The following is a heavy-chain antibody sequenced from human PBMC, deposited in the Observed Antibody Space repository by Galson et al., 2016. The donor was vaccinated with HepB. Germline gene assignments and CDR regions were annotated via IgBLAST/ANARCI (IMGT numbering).Heavy chain of an antibody. J-gene: IGHJ4*02. CDR3: ARQDLWSIEY. CDR2: IFPSGST. D-gene: IGHD2-21*01. Sequence: TLSLTCAVSGASITSNHWWSWVRQPPGKGLEWIGEIFPSGSTNYIPALRSRVSISLGKSENQFSLKMTSVTAADTAVYYCARQDLWSIEYWGQGILVTVSS. V-gene: IGHV4-4*02. CDR1: GASITSNHW.